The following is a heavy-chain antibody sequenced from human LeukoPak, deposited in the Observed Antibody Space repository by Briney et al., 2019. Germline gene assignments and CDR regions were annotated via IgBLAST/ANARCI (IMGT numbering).Heavy chain of an antibody. D-gene: IGHD1-7*01. CDR2: ISASGVMT. J-gene: IGHJ4*02. CDR3: ARDRDWNSGFDY. CDR1: GFTSTNYA. Sequence: SGGSLGLSCAASGFTSTNYAMTWVRQAPGKGLEWVSSISASGVMTYYADSVKGRFTISRDNAKNSLYLQMNSLRAEDTAVYYCARDRDWNSGFDYWGQGTLVTVSS. V-gene: IGHV3-23*01.